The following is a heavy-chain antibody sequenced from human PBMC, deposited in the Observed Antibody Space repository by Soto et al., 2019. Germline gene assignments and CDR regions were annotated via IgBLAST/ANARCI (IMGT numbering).Heavy chain of an antibody. Sequence: EVQLLESGGGLVQPGGSLRLSCAASGFTFSSYTMSWVRQAPGKGLEWVSAISSGGGTSHYADSVKGRFTSSRDNSKNTLYLQMNSLRAEDTAVYYCAKGGTTVTGPGGFAYWGQGPLVTVSS. J-gene: IGHJ4*02. CDR1: GFTFSSYT. D-gene: IGHD4-17*01. CDR3: AKGGTTVTGPGGFAY. V-gene: IGHV3-23*01. CDR2: ISSGGGTS.